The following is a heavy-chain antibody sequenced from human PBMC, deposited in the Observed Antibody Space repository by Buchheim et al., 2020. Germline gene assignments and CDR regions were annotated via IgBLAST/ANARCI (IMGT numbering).Heavy chain of an antibody. D-gene: IGHD6-13*01. V-gene: IGHV4-39*01. CDR2: IYYSGGT. Sequence: QLQLQESGPGLVKPSETLSLTCTVSGGSISSSSYYWGWIRQPPGKGLDWIGRIYYSGGTYYNPSPKSRVTISVDPPKNHLPLKLSSVTAADTAVYYCARGGAAAGTIDYWGQGTL. CDR1: GGSISSSSYY. J-gene: IGHJ4*02. CDR3: ARGGAAAGTIDY.